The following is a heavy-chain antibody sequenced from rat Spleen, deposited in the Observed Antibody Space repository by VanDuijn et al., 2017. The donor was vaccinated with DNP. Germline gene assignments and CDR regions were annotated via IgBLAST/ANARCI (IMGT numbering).Heavy chain of an antibody. CDR1: GFSLTGYN. Sequence: QVQLKESGPGLVQPSQTLSLTCTVAGFSLTGYNVHWVRQPPGKGLEWMGVIWNSGGSRYNSALKSRLSISRDTSKSQVFLKMNSQQTEDTAMYCCASLNYGSYGYWGQGVMVTVSS. CDR3: ASLNYGSYGY. D-gene: IGHD1-3*01. J-gene: IGHJ2*01. V-gene: IGHV2-41*01. CDR2: IWNSGGS.